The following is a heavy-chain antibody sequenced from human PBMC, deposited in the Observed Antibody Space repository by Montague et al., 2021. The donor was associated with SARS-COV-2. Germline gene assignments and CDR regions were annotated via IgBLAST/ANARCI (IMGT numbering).Heavy chain of an antibody. J-gene: IGHJ4*02. D-gene: IGHD1-26*01. CDR1: GDSVSHDF. CDR3: VRDPAPSGSGTFYDY. Sequence: SETLSLTCTVSGDSVSHDFWTWIRQPPGKGLEWIGFVYYSRSSSYNPSLMGRVSIAVDTSKNQFSLRLSTVTAADTAIYYCVRDPAPSGSGTFYDYWGQGTLVAASS. CDR2: VYYSRSS. V-gene: IGHV4-59*02.